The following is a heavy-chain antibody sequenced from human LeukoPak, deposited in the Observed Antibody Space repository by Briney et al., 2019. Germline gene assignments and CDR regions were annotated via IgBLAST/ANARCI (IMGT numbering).Heavy chain of an antibody. CDR3: ARVDLYYDSSGYSQAANDY. V-gene: IGHV1-2*02. CDR1: GYTFTDYY. Sequence: PRASVKVSCKASGYTFTDYYMHWVRQAPGQGLEWMGWINPNSGGTNYAQKFQGRVTMTRDTSISTAYMELRSLRSDDTAVYYCARVDLYYDSSGYSQAANDYWGQGTLVTVSS. CDR2: INPNSGGT. D-gene: IGHD3-22*01. J-gene: IGHJ4*02.